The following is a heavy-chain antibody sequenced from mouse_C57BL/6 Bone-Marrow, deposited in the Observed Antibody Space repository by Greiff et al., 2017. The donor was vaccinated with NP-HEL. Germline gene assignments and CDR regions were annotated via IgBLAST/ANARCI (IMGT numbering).Heavy chain of an antibody. Sequence: EVQLQQSGPELVKPGASVKISCKASGYTFTDYYMNWVKQSHGKSLEWIGDINPNNGGNSTNPKFKGKATLTVDNSSSTAYMELRRLTSTDSAVYYCARATYYDCDGTMDFWGQGTSVTVSS. J-gene: IGHJ4*01. D-gene: IGHD2-4*01. V-gene: IGHV1-26*01. CDR2: INPNNGGN. CDR3: ARATYYDCDGTMDF. CDR1: GYTFTDYY.